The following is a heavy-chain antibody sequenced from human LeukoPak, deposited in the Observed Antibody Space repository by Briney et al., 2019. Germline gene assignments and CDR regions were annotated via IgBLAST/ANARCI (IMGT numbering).Heavy chain of an antibody. Sequence: GASVKVSCKASGYTFTGYYMHWVRQAPGQGLEWMGWINPNSGGTNYAQKFQGRVTMTRDTSISTAYMELSSLRSEDTAVYYCATEKNCSSTDCSAGMDVWGQGTTVTVSS. D-gene: IGHD2-2*01. CDR3: ATEKNCSSTDCSAGMDV. V-gene: IGHV1-2*02. J-gene: IGHJ6*02. CDR1: GYTFTGYY. CDR2: INPNSGGT.